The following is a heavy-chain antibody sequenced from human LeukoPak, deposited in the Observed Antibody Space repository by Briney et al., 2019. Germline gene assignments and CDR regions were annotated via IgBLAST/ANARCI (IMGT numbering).Heavy chain of an antibody. Sequence: PSETLSLTCAVYGGSFSGYYWSWIRQPPGKGLEWIGEINHSGSTNYNPPLKSRVTISVDTSKNQFSLKLSSVTAADTAVYYCARGGPYGSGSYYKYNWFDPWGQGTLVTVSS. CDR3: ARGGPYGSGSYYKYNWFDP. V-gene: IGHV4-34*01. D-gene: IGHD3-10*01. CDR1: GGSFSGYY. CDR2: INHSGST. J-gene: IGHJ5*02.